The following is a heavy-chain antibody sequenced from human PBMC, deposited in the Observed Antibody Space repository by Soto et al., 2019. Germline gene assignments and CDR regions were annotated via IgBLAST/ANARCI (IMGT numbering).Heavy chain of an antibody. CDR1: GYSFTSYW. J-gene: IGHJ6*02. CDR3: ARRFGVPAAGDYYYYYGMDV. D-gene: IGHD2-2*01. CDR2: IYPGDSDT. V-gene: IGHV5-51*01. Sequence: GDSLKISCKGSGYSFTSYWIGWVRQMPGKGLEWMGIIYPGDSDTRYSPSFQGQVTISADKSISTAYLQWSSLKASDTAMYYCARRFGVPAAGDYYYYYGMDVWGQGTTVTDSS.